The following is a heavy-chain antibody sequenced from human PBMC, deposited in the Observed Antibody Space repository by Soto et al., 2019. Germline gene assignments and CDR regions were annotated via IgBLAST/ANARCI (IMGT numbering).Heavy chain of an antibody. CDR3: AMANTTLYNWFDP. J-gene: IGHJ5*02. CDR1: GGSINSYY. D-gene: IGHD3-16*01. Sequence: QVQLQESGPGLVKPSETLSLTCTVSGGSINSYYWSWIRQPPGKGLEGIGQIYYTGSTNYNPSLKGRVTISVDRSKNQFSLRLSSVTAADTAVYYCAMANTTLYNWFDPWGQGTLVTVSS. CDR2: IYYTGST. V-gene: IGHV4-59*08.